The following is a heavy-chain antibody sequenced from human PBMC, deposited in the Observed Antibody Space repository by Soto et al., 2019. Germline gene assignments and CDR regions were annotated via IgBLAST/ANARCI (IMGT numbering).Heavy chain of an antibody. D-gene: IGHD2-21*02. Sequence: PGGSLRLSCAASGFTFSNYAMNWVRQAPGKGLEWVSYISSSGSTINYADSVKGRFTISRDNAKNSLYLQMNSLRDEDTAVYYCASHYVCGGDCYSPQFDYWGQGTVVTVSS. CDR3: ASHYVCGGDCYSPQFDY. J-gene: IGHJ4*02. V-gene: IGHV3-48*02. CDR1: GFTFSNYA. CDR2: ISSSGSTI.